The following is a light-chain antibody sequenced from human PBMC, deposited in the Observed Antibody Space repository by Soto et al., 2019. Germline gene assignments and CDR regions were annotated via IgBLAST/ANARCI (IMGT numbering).Light chain of an antibody. CDR2: GAS. Sequence: EIVMTQSPDTLSLSPGERASLSCGASELVGSSMAWYHQKPGQPPRLLIYGASTRATGIPARFSGSGSGTEFTLTISSLQSEDFAVYYCQQYNNWPFTFGPGTKVDIK. J-gene: IGKJ3*01. V-gene: IGKV3-15*01. CDR3: QQYNNWPFT. CDR1: ELVGSS.